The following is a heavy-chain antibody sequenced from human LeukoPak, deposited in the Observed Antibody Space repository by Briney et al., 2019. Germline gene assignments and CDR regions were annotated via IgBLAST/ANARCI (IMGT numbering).Heavy chain of an antibody. Sequence: GGSLRLSCAASGFTFSSYWMNWVRQAPGKGLEWVANIKKDGSEQNYADSVKGRFTISRGNAKNSLYLQMNSLRPEDTAVYYCLVFLGGDQGILVTVSS. CDR1: GFTFSSYW. D-gene: IGHD3-3*01. CDR2: IKKDGSEQ. V-gene: IGHV3-7*01. CDR3: LVFLG. J-gene: IGHJ4*02.